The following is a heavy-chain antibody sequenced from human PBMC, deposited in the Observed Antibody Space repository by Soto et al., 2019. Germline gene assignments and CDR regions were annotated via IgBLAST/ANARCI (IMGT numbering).Heavy chain of an antibody. Sequence: QVQLVQSGAEVKKPGASTKVSCKASGYTFPDYAIHWVRQAPGQRLEWMGWINAANGITKYSQKFQGRVTFTRDTSANPAYMEVTRLKSEDTALYFCARAPGMLYSASRDYFYRYGLDVWGQGTTVTVSS. D-gene: IGHD2-8*01. CDR2: INAANGIT. CDR3: ARAPGMLYSASRDYFYRYGLDV. CDR1: GYTFPDYA. J-gene: IGHJ6*02. V-gene: IGHV1-3*01.